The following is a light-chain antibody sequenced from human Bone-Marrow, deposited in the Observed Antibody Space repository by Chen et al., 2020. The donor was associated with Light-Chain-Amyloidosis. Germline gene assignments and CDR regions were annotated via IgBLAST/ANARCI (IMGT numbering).Light chain of an antibody. V-gene: IGKV1-39*01. CDR3: QQTYNAPG. Sequence: DIQMTQSPSSLSASVGDRVTMTCRASQSISNYLNWYQQRPGKAPKLLIHSASTLQSGVPSRFSGSGFGTDFTTTISSLQPEDFASYYCQQTYNAPGFGPGTKVDI. CDR2: SAS. CDR1: QSISNY. J-gene: IGKJ3*01.